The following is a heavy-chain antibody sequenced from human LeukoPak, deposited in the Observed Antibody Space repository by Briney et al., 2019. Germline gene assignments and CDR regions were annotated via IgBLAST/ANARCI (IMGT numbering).Heavy chain of an antibody. J-gene: IGHJ5*02. V-gene: IGHV4-59*01. CDR3: ARVGITQGFDP. D-gene: IGHD5-24*01. CDR1: GGXISSYY. CDR2: IYYSGST. Sequence: SETLSLTCTVSGGXISSYYCSWIRQPPGKGLEWIGYIYYSGSTNYNPSLKSRVTISVDTSKNQFSLKLSSVTAADTAVYYCARVGITQGFDPWGQGTLVTVS.